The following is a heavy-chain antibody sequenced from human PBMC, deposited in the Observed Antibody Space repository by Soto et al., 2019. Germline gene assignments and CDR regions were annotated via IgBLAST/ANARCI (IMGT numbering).Heavy chain of an antibody. CDR3: AKDRERDAWYEDY. Sequence: ESGGGLVQPGGSLRLSCVASGFSFSTYAMSWVRQPPGKGLEWVSVISGSDGSTYYADSVKGRFTISRDNSKNTLYLQMNSLRAEDTAVYYCAKDRERDAWYEDYWGQGTLVTVSS. V-gene: IGHV3-23*01. J-gene: IGHJ4*02. D-gene: IGHD6-13*01. CDR1: GFSFSTYA. CDR2: ISGSDGST.